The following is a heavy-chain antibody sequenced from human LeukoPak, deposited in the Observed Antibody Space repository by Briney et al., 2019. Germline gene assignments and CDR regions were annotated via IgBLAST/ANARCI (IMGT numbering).Heavy chain of an antibody. CDR2: ISGGGGST. Sequence: GGSLRLSCAASGFTFTSYSMNWVRQAPGKGLEWVSTISGGGGSTYYADSVKGRFTISRDNSKNTLYLQVNSLRAEDTAVYYCAKSSPSRALPLWGQGTLVTVSS. CDR3: AKSSPSRALPL. J-gene: IGHJ4*02. D-gene: IGHD6-6*01. CDR1: GFTFTSYS. V-gene: IGHV3-23*01.